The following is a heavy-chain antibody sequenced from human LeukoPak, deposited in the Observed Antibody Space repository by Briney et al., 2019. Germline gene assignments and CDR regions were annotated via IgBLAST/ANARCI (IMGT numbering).Heavy chain of an antibody. J-gene: IGHJ5*02. V-gene: IGHV4-34*01. Sequence: AETLSLTCAVYGVSFSGYYLSWIRQPPGKGLEWIGEINHSGRTNYNPSLKSRVTISVDTSKNQFSLKLSSVTAADTAVYYCARASGATDWFDPWGQGTLVPVSS. CDR3: ARASGATDWFDP. CDR1: GVSFSGYY. CDR2: INHSGRT.